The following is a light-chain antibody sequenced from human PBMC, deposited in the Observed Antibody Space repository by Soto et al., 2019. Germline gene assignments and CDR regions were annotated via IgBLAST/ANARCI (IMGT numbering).Light chain of an antibody. Sequence: HSVLTQPRSVSGSPGQSITISCTGSSSDVGSYNYVSWYQQHPGQAPKFMIYDVNKRPSGVSHRFSGSKSGNTASLTISGLQADDEADYYCLSYAGSDDFGLGSGTHLXV. J-gene: IGLJ1*01. V-gene: IGLV2-11*01. CDR3: LSYAGSDDFG. CDR1: SSDVGSYNY. CDR2: DVN.